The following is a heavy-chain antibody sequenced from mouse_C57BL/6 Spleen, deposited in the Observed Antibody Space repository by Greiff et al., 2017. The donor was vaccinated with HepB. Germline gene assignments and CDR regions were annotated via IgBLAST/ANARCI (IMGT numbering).Heavy chain of an antibody. CDR1: GYSITSGYY. CDR2: ISYDGSN. Sequence: EVKLVESGPGLVKPSQSLSLTCSVTGYSITSGYYWNWIRQFPGNKLEWMGYISYDGSNNYNPSLKNRISISRDTSKNQFFLKLNSVTTEDTATYYCATTVVAPYYFDYWGQGTTLTVSS. CDR3: ATTVVAPYYFDY. V-gene: IGHV3-6*01. D-gene: IGHD1-1*01. J-gene: IGHJ2*01.